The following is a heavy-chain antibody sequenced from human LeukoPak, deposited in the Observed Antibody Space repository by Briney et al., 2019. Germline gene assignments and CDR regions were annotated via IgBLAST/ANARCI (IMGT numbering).Heavy chain of an antibody. J-gene: IGHJ4*02. D-gene: IGHD2-2*01. CDR3: ARPNIRYQLLPLNFDY. CDR1: GGTFSSYA. Sequence: ASVKVSCKASGGTFSSYAISWVRQAPGQGLEWMGGIIPIFGTANYAQKFQGRVTITADESTSTAYMELSSLRSEDTAVYYCARPNIRYQLLPLNFDYWGQGTLVTVSS. V-gene: IGHV1-69*13. CDR2: IIPIFGTA.